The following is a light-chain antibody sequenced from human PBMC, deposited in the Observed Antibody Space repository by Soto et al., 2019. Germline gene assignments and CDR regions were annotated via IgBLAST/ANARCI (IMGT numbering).Light chain of an antibody. CDR2: GAS. Sequence: DIHMTQSPSSLSASVGDTVTITCRSSQNIDMYLNWYQQKPGNAPRVLISGASNLQSGVPSRFSGSGSGTDFTLTISSLQSEDFASYFCQHTFNSPPWTFGQGTKVDIK. V-gene: IGKV1-39*01. CDR1: QNIDMY. J-gene: IGKJ1*01. CDR3: QHTFNSPPWT.